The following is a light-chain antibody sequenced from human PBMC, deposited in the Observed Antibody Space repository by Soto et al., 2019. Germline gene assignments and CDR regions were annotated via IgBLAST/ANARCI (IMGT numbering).Light chain of an antibody. J-gene: IGKJ2*01. Sequence: DIPMTQSPSSLSASVGDRVTITCQASQDISKYLNWYQQRPGKAPKLLIYDASNLETGVPSRFSGSGSGTDFIFTISSLQPEDIATYYCPQYDDLPYTFGQGTKLEIK. CDR1: QDISKY. CDR2: DAS. V-gene: IGKV1-33*01. CDR3: PQYDDLPYT.